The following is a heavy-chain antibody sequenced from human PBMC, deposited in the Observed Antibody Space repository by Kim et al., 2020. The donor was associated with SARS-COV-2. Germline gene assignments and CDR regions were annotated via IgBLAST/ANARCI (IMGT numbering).Heavy chain of an antibody. J-gene: IGHJ4*02. V-gene: IGHV4-4*07. D-gene: IGHD6-13*01. CDR1: GAPITNDY. CDR3: ARDHDSSAWSPLHF. CDR2: VSPRGVA. Sequence: SETLSLTCSVSGAPITNDYWSWIRQPARKGLEWIGRVSPRGVADYNPSFKGRVSVSLDSSANKISLRLASVTAADTAMYYCARDHDSSAWSPLHFWGQGT.